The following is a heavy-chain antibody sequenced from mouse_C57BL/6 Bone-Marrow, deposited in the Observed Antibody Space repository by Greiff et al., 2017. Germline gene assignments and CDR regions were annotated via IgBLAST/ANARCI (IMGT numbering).Heavy chain of an antibody. CDR3: AKHLHYGNYVSYAMDY. Sequence: VMLVESGPGLVAPSQSLSITCTVSGFSLTSYGVDWVRQPPGKGLEWLGVIWGGGSTNYNSALMSRLSISKDNSKSQVFLKMNSLQTDDTAVYYCAKHLHYGNYVSYAMDYWGQGTSVTVSS. CDR1: GFSLTSYG. D-gene: IGHD2-1*01. V-gene: IGHV2-9*01. J-gene: IGHJ4*01. CDR2: IWGGGST.